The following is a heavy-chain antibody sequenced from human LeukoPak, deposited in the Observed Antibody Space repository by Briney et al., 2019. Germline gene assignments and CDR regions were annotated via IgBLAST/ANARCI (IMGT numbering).Heavy chain of an antibody. Sequence: GGSLRLSRAASGFTSSDYYMSWIRQAPGKGLEGVSYISSTGITKYYADSVKGRFTISRDNAENSLYLQMNSLRAEDTAVYYCARGRFNTYYFDYWGQGTLVTVSS. CDR1: GFTSSDYY. CDR3: ARGRFNTYYFDY. V-gene: IGHV3-11*01. J-gene: IGHJ4*02. CDR2: ISSTGITK. D-gene: IGHD3-10*01.